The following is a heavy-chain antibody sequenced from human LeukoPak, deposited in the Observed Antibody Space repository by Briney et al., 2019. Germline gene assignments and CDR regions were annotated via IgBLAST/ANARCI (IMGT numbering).Heavy chain of an antibody. CDR2: IKQDGSEK. CDR1: GFTFSSYW. J-gene: IGHJ6*03. CDR3: ARRTMVRGVPFYYYYYMDV. V-gene: IGHV3-7*01. D-gene: IGHD3-10*01. Sequence: GGSLRLSCAASGFTFSSYWMSWVRQAPGKGLEWVANIKQDGSEKYYVDSVKGRFTISRDNAKNSLYLQMNSLRAEDTAVYYCARRTMVRGVPFYYYYYMDVWGKGTTVTISS.